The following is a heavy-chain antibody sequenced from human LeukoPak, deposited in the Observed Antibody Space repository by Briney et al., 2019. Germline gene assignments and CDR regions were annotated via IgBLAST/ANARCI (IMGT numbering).Heavy chain of an antibody. V-gene: IGHV3-21*01. Sequence: GGSLRLSCAASGFTFSSYSMNWVRQAPGKGLEWVSSISSSSSYIYYADSVKGRFTISRDNAKNSLYLQMNSLRAEDTAVYYCARGASSGWYLFDYWGQGTLVTVSS. CDR1: GFTFSSYS. CDR3: ARGASSGWYLFDY. D-gene: IGHD6-19*01. J-gene: IGHJ4*02. CDR2: ISSSSSYI.